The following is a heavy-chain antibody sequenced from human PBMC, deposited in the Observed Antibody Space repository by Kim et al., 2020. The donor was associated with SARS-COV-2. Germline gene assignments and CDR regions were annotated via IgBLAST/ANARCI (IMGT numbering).Heavy chain of an antibody. Sequence: GGSLRLSCVASGFPFTSAWMIWVRQAPGKGLEWIGRIKNRNEGGTVDYAAPLKGRFTISRDDSKNLLFLQMDRLITEDTAMYYCATDWGSGSRWIRALDLWGRGTNVTVSS. CDR1: GFPFTSAW. D-gene: IGHD3-10*01. CDR3: ATDWGSGSRWIRALDL. V-gene: IGHV3-15*01. CDR2: IKNRNEGGTV. J-gene: IGHJ3*01.